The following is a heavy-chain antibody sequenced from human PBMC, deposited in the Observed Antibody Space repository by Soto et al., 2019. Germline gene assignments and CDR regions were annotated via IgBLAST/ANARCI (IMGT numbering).Heavy chain of an antibody. J-gene: IGHJ4*02. CDR2: IYYSGST. Sequence: PSETLSLTCTVSGGSISSYYWGWIRQPPGKGLEWIGYIYYSGSTNYNPSLKSRVTISVDTSKNQFSLKLSSVTAADTAVYYCASGYSSSWTFDYWGQGTLVTVSS. V-gene: IGHV4-59*08. CDR3: ASGYSSSWTFDY. D-gene: IGHD6-13*01. CDR1: GGSISSYY.